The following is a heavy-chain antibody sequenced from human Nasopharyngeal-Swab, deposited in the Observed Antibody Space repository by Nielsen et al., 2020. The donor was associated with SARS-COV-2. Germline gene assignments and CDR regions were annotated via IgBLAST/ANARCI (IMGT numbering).Heavy chain of an antibody. D-gene: IGHD5-24*01. Sequence: SETLSLTCTVSGGSISSYYWSWIRQPAGKGLEWIGRIYTSGSTNYNPSLKSRVTMSVDTSKNQFSLELSSVTAADTAVYYCARVTRDGYNYDRFDYWGQGTLVTVSS. CDR3: ARVTRDGYNYDRFDY. CDR1: GGSISSYY. V-gene: IGHV4-4*07. CDR2: IYTSGST. J-gene: IGHJ4*02.